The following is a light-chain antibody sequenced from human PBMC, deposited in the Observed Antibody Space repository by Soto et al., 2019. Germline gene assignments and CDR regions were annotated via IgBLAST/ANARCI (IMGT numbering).Light chain of an antibody. J-gene: IGKJ5*01. Sequence: EIVLTQSPATLSLSPGERATLSCRASQSVSSYLAWYQQKPGQAPRLLIYDASNRATGIPARFSGSGSGTDITLTISSLEPEDFAVYYCQQRSNWPLITFVQGTRLEIK. CDR2: DAS. V-gene: IGKV3-11*01. CDR1: QSVSSY. CDR3: QQRSNWPLIT.